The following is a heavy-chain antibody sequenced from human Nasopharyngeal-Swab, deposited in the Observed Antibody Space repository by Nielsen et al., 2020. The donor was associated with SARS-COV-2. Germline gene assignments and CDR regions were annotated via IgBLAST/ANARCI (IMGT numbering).Heavy chain of an antibody. D-gene: IGHD3-22*01. V-gene: IGHV4-34*01. CDR2: INHSGST. Sequence: RQAPGKRLEWIGEINHSGSTNYNPSLKSRVTISVDTSKNQFSLKLSSVTAADTAVYYCARGSLVVVTIAPFDYWGQGTLVTV. J-gene: IGHJ4*02. CDR3: ARGSLVVVTIAPFDY.